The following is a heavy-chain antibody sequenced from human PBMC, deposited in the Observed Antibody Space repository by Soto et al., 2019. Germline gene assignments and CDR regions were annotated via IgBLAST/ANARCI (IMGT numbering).Heavy chain of an antibody. CDR1: GFTFSGSA. CDR2: IRSKANSYAT. J-gene: IGHJ5*02. Sequence: GGSLRLSCAASGFTFSGSAMHWVRQASGKGLEWVGRIRSKANSYATAYAASVKGRFTISRVDSKNTAYLQMNSLKTEDTAVYYCTRTPELRYFDWLLDFDPWGQGTLVTVSS. CDR3: TRTPELRYFDWLLDFDP. D-gene: IGHD3-9*01. V-gene: IGHV3-73*01.